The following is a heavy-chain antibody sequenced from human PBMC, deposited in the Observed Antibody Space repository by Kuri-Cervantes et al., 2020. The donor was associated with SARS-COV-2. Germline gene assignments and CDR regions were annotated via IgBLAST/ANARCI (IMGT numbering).Heavy chain of an antibody. CDR2: ISSSSRYI. CDR3: AVDFWSGYSLRIGGAPGYGMDV. Sequence: GGSLRLSCAASGFTFSSYSMNWVRQAPGEGLEWVSSISSSSRYIYYADSVKGRFTISRDNAKNSLYLQMNSLRAEDTAVYYCAVDFWSGYSLRIGGAPGYGMDVWGQGTTVTVSS. CDR1: GFTFSSYS. V-gene: IGHV3-21*01. J-gene: IGHJ6*02. D-gene: IGHD3-3*01.